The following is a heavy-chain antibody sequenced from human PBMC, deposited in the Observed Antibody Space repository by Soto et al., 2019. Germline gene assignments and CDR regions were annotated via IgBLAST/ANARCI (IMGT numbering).Heavy chain of an antibody. CDR3: ARDRVWFGELLLDY. V-gene: IGHV3-7*03. Sequence: LRLSCAASGFTFSSYWMSWVRQAPGKGLEWVANIKQDGSEKYYVDSVKGRFTIPRDNAKNSLYLQMNSLRAEDTAVYYCARDRVWFGELLLDYWGQGTLVTVSS. CDR1: GFTFSSYW. CDR2: IKQDGSEK. D-gene: IGHD3-10*01. J-gene: IGHJ4*02.